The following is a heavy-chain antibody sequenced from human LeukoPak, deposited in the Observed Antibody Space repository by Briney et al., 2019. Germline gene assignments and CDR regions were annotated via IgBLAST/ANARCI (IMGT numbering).Heavy chain of an antibody. Sequence: GESLKISCRGSGYSFTSYWIGWVRQMRGKGLEWMGIIYPGDSDTRYSPSFQGQVTISADKSISTAYLQWSSLKASDTAMYYCARALSYSSSWYGVYFDYWGQGTLVTVSS. J-gene: IGHJ4*02. V-gene: IGHV5-51*01. CDR1: GYSFTSYW. CDR3: ARALSYSSSWYGVYFDY. D-gene: IGHD6-13*01. CDR2: IYPGDSDT.